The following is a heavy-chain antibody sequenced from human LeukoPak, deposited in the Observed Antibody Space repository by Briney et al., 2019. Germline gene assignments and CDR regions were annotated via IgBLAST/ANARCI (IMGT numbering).Heavy chain of an antibody. CDR2: ISWNSGSI. CDR3: VELGITMIGGV. D-gene: IGHD3-10*02. J-gene: IGHJ6*04. Sequence: GGSLRLSCAASGFTFGDYAMHWVRQAPGKGLEWVSAISWNSGSINYADSVKGRFTISRDNAKNSLYLQMNSLRAEDTAVYYCVELGITMIGGVWGKGTTVTISS. CDR1: GFTFGDYA. V-gene: IGHV3-9*01.